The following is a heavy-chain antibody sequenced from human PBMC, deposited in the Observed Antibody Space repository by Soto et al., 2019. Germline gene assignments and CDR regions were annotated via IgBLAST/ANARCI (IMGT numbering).Heavy chain of an antibody. Sequence: LRLSCAASGFTFSSYAMHWVRQAPGKGLEWVAVISYDGSNKCYADTVKGRFTFSRDNSKNTLDLQMNSLRADDTAVYYCARDLYTPLAHGNYLDYWGQGTLVTVSS. CDR1: GFTFSSYA. V-gene: IGHV3-30*04. D-gene: IGHD5-18*01. J-gene: IGHJ4*02. CDR2: ISYDGSNK. CDR3: ARDLYTPLAHGNYLDY.